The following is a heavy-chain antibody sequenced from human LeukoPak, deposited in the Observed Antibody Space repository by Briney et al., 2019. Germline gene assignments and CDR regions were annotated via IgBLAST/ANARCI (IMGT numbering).Heavy chain of an antibody. Sequence: VASVKVSCKASGGTFSSYAISWVRQAPGQGLEWMGGIIPIFGTANYAQKFQGRVTITADKSTSTAYMELSSLRSEDTAVYYCARDQEVDGSTSFFDYWGQGTLVTVSS. D-gene: IGHD2-2*01. CDR3: ARDQEVDGSTSFFDY. J-gene: IGHJ4*02. CDR1: GGTFSSYA. CDR2: IIPIFGTA. V-gene: IGHV1-69*06.